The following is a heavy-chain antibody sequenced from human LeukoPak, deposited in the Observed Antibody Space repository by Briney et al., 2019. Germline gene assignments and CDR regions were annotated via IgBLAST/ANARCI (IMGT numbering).Heavy chain of an antibody. CDR1: GFSFSNYW. CDR2: IGQDGTGN. D-gene: IGHD1-7*01. J-gene: IGHJ4*02. V-gene: IGHV3-7*01. Sequence: GGSLRLSCAASGFSFSNYWMTWVRQAPGKGLEWVASIGQDGTGNHYVDSVKGRFTISRDNAKNSLYLQMNSLGADDTAVYYCARDLNYYATDYWGQGTLVTVSS. CDR3: ARDLNYYATDY.